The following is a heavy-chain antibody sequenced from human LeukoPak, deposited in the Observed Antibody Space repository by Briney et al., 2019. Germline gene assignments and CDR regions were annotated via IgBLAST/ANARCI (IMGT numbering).Heavy chain of an antibody. V-gene: IGHV3-21*01. CDR1: GFTFSSYS. Sequence: PGGSLRLSCAASGFTFSSYSMNWVRQAPGKGLEWVSSISSSSSYIYYADSVKGRFTISRDNAKNSLYLQMNSLRAEDTAVYYCARDPKYYYDSSGYYGRWGQGTLVTVSS. J-gene: IGHJ4*02. CDR3: ARDPKYYYDSSGYYGR. CDR2: ISSSSSYI. D-gene: IGHD3-22*01.